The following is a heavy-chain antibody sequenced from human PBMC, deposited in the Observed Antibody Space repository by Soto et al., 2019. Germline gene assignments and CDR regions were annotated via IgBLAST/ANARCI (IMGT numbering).Heavy chain of an antibody. CDR2: IYYSGST. Sequence: QVQLQESGPGLVKPSQTLSLTCTVSGGSISSGGYYWSWIRQHPGKGLEWIGYIYYSGSTYYNPSLKSRVTISVDTSKNQFSLKLSSVTAADTAVYYCARDQDAVYGSAKLPYYYYGMDVWGQGTTVTVSS. V-gene: IGHV4-31*03. CDR1: GGSISSGGYY. D-gene: IGHD3-10*01. J-gene: IGHJ6*02. CDR3: ARDQDAVYGSAKLPYYYYGMDV.